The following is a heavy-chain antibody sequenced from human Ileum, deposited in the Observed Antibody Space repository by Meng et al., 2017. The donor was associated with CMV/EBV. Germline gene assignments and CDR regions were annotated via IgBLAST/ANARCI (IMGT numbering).Heavy chain of an antibody. CDR3: AREMSRTGFFDY. Sequence: QVQRQESRPGLVEPSETLSLTCTVSGGSIGSGDYYWSWIRQPAGKGLEWIGRIHISGATNYNPSLKSRVTMSVDTSKNQFSLKVRSVTAADTAVYYCAREMSRTGFFDYWGQGNLVTVSS. D-gene: IGHD1-1*01. J-gene: IGHJ4*02. CDR2: IHISGAT. CDR1: GGSIGSGDYY. V-gene: IGHV4-61*02.